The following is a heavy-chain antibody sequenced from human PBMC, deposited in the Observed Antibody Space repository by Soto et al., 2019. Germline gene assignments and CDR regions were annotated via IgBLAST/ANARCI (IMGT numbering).Heavy chain of an antibody. D-gene: IGHD3-10*01. J-gene: IGHJ4*02. CDR2: ISAYNGNT. V-gene: IGHV1-18*01. CDR1: GYTFTSYG. CDR3: ARVPRLLLIWFGDTGAVFGY. Sequence: ASVKVSCKASGYTFTSYGISWVRQAPGQGLEWMGWISAYNGNTNYAQKLQGRVTMTTDTSTSTAYMELRSLRSDDTAVYYCARVPRLLLIWFGDTGAVFGYWGQGSLVTVSS.